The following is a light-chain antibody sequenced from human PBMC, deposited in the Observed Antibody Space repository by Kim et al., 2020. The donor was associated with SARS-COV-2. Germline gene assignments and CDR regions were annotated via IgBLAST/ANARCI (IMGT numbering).Light chain of an antibody. CDR2: GAS. J-gene: IGKJ5*01. Sequence: SPGERATLSCLASQRVASTFLAWYQQKPGQAPRLLIYGASSRATGIPDRFSGRGSGTDFTLTISRLEPEDFAVYYCQQYDTSSITFGQGTRLEIK. CDR1: QRVASTF. V-gene: IGKV3-20*01. CDR3: QQYDTSSIT.